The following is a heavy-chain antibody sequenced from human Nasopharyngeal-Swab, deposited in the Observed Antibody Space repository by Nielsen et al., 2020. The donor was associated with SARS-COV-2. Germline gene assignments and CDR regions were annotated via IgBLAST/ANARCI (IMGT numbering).Heavy chain of an antibody. J-gene: IGHJ3*02. V-gene: IGHV4-34*01. Sequence: SETLSLTCAVFGGSFSGSYWSWIRQPPGRGLEWIGEINHSGRTMYIPSLKSRVTISVDTSKSQFSLNLTSVTAADTAMYYCARGPALVIRKTLSSGFDIWGQGTMVTVSS. CDR3: ARGPALVIRKTLSSGFDI. CDR1: GGSFSGSY. D-gene: IGHD3-10*01. CDR2: INHSGRT.